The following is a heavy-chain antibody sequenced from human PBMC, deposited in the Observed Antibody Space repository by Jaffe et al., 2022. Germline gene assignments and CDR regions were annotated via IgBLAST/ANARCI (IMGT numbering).Heavy chain of an antibody. CDR3: ARWGNEWELQDAFDI. CDR2: IKQDGSEK. Sequence: EVQLVESGGGLVQPGGSLRLSCAASGFTFSSYWMSWVRQAPGKGLEWVANIKQDGSEKYYVDSVKGRFTISRDNAKNSLYLQMNSLRAEDTAVYYCARWGNEWELQDAFDIWGQGTMVTVSS. J-gene: IGHJ3*02. CDR1: GFTFSSYW. V-gene: IGHV3-7*05. D-gene: IGHD1-26*01.